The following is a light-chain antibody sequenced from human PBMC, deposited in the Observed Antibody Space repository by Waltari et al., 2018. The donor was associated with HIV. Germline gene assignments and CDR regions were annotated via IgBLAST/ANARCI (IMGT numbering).Light chain of an antibody. J-gene: IGKJ3*01. CDR3: QHYDTLPPFT. CDR1: RDINEF. Sequence: DIQMTQSPSSLSASVGDRVTITYQASRDINEFLNWYQQMPGKAPKLLIFDASNLETGVPSRFSGSGSGTDFTFTISSLQPEDVATYYCQHYDTLPPFTFGPGTKVEIK. V-gene: IGKV1-33*01. CDR2: DAS.